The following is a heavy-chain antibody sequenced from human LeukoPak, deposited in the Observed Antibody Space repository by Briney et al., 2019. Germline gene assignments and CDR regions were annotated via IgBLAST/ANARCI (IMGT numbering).Heavy chain of an antibody. CDR3: ASNYYGSGSLDY. D-gene: IGHD3-10*01. J-gene: IGHJ4*02. CDR1: GGSISSGGYY. CDR2: IYYSGST. Sequence: SETLSLTCTVSGGSISSGGYYWSWIRQHPGKGLEWIGYIYYSGSTNYNPSLKSRVTISVDTSKNQFSLKLSSVTAADTAVYYCASNYYGSGSLDYWGQGNLVTVSS. V-gene: IGHV4-61*08.